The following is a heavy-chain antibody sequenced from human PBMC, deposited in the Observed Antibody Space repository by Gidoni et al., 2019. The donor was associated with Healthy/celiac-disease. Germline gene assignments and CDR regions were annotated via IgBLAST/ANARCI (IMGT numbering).Heavy chain of an antibody. Sequence: QVQLVQSGAEVKKPGASVKVSCKASGYTFTSYYMHWVRQAPGQGLEWMGIINPSGGSTSYAQKFQGRVTMTRDTSTSTVYMELSSLRSEDTAVYYCARVSAPPRYYYGMDVWGQGTTVTVSS. V-gene: IGHV1-46*01. D-gene: IGHD6-19*01. J-gene: IGHJ6*02. CDR3: ARVSAPPRYYYGMDV. CDR2: INPSGGST. CDR1: GYTFTSYY.